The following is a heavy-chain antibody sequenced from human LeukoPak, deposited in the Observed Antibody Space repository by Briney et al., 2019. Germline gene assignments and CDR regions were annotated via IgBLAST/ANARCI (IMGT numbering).Heavy chain of an antibody. CDR2: IYTSGST. V-gene: IGHV4-4*07. Sequence: SETLSLTCAVYGGSFSSYYWSWIRQPAGKGLEWIGRIYTSGSTNYNPSLKSRVTMSVDTSKNQFSLKLSSVTAADTAVYYCARDQVQLWFEGYYYYMDVWGKGTTVTISS. CDR1: GGSFSSYY. D-gene: IGHD5-18*01. J-gene: IGHJ6*03. CDR3: ARDQVQLWFEGYYYYMDV.